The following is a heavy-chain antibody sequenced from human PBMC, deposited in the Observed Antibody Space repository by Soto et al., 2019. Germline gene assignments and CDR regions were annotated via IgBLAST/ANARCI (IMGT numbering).Heavy chain of an antibody. D-gene: IGHD1-26*01. CDR3: ARDRGGATSFFDY. J-gene: IGHJ4*02. V-gene: IGHV4-38-2*02. Sequence: SETLSLTCAVSGYSLSSGYYWGWIRQPPGKGLEWIGSVYQGLNTNYNPSLKSRVTISVDTAKNQFSLQLNSVTAADSAVYYCARDRGGATSFFDYWGQGILVTVSS. CDR1: GYSLSSGYY. CDR2: VYQGLNT.